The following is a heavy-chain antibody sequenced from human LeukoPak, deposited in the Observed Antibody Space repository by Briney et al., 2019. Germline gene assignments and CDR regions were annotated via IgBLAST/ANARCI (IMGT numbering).Heavy chain of an antibody. J-gene: IGHJ4*02. CDR2: INPNSGGT. V-gene: IGHV1-2*02. D-gene: IGHD5-24*01. CDR1: GYTFTSYG. Sequence: ASVKVSCKASGYTFTSYGISWVRQAPGQGLEWMGWINPNSGGTNYAQKFQGRVTMTRDTSISTAYMELSRLRSDDTAVYYCARSRDGYRGGDYWGQGTLVTVSS. CDR3: ARSRDGYRGGDY.